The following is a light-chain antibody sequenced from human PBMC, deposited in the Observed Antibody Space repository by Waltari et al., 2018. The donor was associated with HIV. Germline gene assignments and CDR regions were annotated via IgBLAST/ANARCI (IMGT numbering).Light chain of an antibody. CDR2: GAS. Sequence: IVMIQSPATLPVSPGERATLSCRASPSVSSNLAWYQHSPGQSPMLLIYGASTRATGIPGRFSGSGSGTEFTLTISSLQSEDFAVYYCQQYDKWPRGTFGQGTRVEIK. V-gene: IGKV3-15*01. CDR1: PSVSSN. J-gene: IGKJ5*01. CDR3: QQYDKWPRGT.